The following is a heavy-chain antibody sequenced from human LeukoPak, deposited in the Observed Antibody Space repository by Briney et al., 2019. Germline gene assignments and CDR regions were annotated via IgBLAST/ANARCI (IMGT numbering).Heavy chain of an antibody. CDR3: TRDVASRNWFDH. Sequence: PGRSLRLSCAASGFTFSNYGMHWVRQAPGKGLEWVAFIWYDGSSKYYADSVKGRFTISRDNSKNTLFLQMNSLRAEDTAVYYCTRDVASRNWFDHWGQGTLVTVSS. J-gene: IGHJ5*02. V-gene: IGHV3-33*01. CDR2: IWYDGSSK. CDR1: GFTFSNYG.